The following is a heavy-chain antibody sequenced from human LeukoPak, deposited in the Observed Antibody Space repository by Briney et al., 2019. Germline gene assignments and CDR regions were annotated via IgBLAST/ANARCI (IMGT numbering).Heavy chain of an antibody. J-gene: IGHJ3*02. CDR3: ARDVSSGWPFAADAFDI. D-gene: IGHD3-22*01. V-gene: IGHV4-39*07. CDR1: GGSLSSSSYY. CDR2: IYYSGST. Sequence: SETLSLTCTVSGGSLSSSSYYWGWIRQPPGKGLEWIGSIYYSGSTYYNPSLKSRVTISVDTSKNQFSLKLSSVTAADTAVYYCARDVSSGWPFAADAFDIWGQGTMVTVSS.